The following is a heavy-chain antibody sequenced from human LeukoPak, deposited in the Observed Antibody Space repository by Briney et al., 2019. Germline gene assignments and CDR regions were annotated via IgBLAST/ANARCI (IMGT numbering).Heavy chain of an antibody. D-gene: IGHD3-16*02. CDR2: IKSKTDGGTT. Sequence: GGSLRLSCAASGFTFSNAWMSWVRQAPGKGLEWVGRIKSKTDGGTTDYAAPVKGRFTISRDDSKNTLYLQMNSLKTEDTAVYYCTTVDLVTYYDYVWGSYRPSSAFDIWGQGTMVTASS. CDR3: TTVDLVTYYDYVWGSYRPSSAFDI. V-gene: IGHV3-15*01. J-gene: IGHJ3*02. CDR1: GFTFSNAW.